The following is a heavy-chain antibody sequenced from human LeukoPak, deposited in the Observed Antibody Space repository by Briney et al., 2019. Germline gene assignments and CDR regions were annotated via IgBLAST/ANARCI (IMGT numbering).Heavy chain of an antibody. CDR1: GGSISSYY. CDR3: ARGKPATDLDY. J-gene: IGHJ4*02. V-gene: IGHV4-59*01. CDR2: IYYTGST. Sequence: SETLSLTCTVSGGSISSYYWTWIRQPPGKGLKWIGYIYYTGSTNYNPSLKSRVTISVDTSKNQFSLKLSSVTAADTAVYYCARGKPATDLDYWGQGTLVTVSS. D-gene: IGHD2-2*01.